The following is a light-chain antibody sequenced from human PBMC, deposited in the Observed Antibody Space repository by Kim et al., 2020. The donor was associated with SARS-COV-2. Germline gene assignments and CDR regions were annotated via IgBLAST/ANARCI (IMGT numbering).Light chain of an antibody. J-gene: IGLJ2*01. CDR2: HTT. CDR3: LRFYSGAGI. CDR1: TGAVTSGHY. Sequence: PEETDTLPCGSSTGAVTSGHYPHGFQQKPGQAPRTLIYHTTVRHSGTPARFSGSLLGGKAALTLSGAQPEDEAEYYCLRFYSGAGIFGGGTQLTVL. V-gene: IGLV7-46*01.